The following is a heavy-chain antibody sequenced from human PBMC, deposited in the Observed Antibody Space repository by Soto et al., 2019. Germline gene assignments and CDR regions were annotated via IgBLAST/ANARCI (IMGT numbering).Heavy chain of an antibody. V-gene: IGHV3-23*01. D-gene: IGHD2-21*02. CDR1: GFTFSSYA. Sequence: LRVLESGGGLVQRGGSLRLSCVASGFTFSSYAMTWIRQAPGKGLEWVSVISGSGGSAHYTDSVKGRFTISRDNSKNTLFLLLNSLRVEDTAVYYCAKASGPCGGDCHSPNWFDPWGQGTLVTVSS. CDR3: AKASGPCGGDCHSPNWFDP. CDR2: ISGSGGSA. J-gene: IGHJ5*02.